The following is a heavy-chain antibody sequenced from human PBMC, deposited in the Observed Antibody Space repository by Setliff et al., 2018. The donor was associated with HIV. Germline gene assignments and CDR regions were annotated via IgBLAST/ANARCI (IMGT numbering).Heavy chain of an antibody. J-gene: IGHJ6*03. V-gene: IGHV4-34*01. CDR2: INHSGST. CDR3: NIYYYYYMDV. CDR1: GGSVSRSGYY. Sequence: SETLSLTCTVSGGSVSRSGYYWSWIRQPPGKGLEWIGEINHSGSTNYNPSLKSRVTISVDTSKNQFSLKLSSVTAADTAVYYCNIYYYYYMDVWGKGTTVTVSS.